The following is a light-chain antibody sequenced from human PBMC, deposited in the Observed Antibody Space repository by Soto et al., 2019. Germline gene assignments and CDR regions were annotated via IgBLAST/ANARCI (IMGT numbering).Light chain of an antibody. CDR3: QQSYSTPT. CDR1: QSINNY. Sequence: DIQMTQSPSSLSASVGDRVTITCRASQSINNYLIWYQQKPGKAPKVLIYAASSLQTGVPSRFSGSGSGTDFTLTISTLQPEDSATYYCQQSYSTPTFGQGTKVVIK. CDR2: AAS. V-gene: IGKV1-39*01. J-gene: IGKJ1*01.